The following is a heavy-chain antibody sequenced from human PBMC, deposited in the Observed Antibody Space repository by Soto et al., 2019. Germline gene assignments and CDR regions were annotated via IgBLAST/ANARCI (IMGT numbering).Heavy chain of an antibody. J-gene: IGHJ4*02. Sequence: GGSLRLSCAGSGFTLTRSAVSWVRQAPGKRLEWVSAISGSGETPYYADSVKGRFIISRDNFRNTLYLQMSSLRVEDTATYYCVRDRDRAYFFDYWGPGTPVTVSS. CDR3: VRDRDRAYFFDY. CDR1: GFTLTRSA. CDR2: ISGSGETP. V-gene: IGHV3-23*01.